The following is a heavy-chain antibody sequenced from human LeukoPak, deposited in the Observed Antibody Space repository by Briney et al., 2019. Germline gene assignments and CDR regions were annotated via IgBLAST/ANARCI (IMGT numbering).Heavy chain of an antibody. V-gene: IGHV3-7*04. J-gene: IGHJ6*02. CDR1: GFTFSSYW. CDR2: IKQDGSEK. D-gene: IGHD2-2*02. Sequence: GGSPRLSCAASGFTFSSYWMSWVRQAPGKGLEWVANIKQDGSEKYYVDSVKGRFTISRDNAKNSLYLQMNSLRAEDTAVYYCATDPILSPNKVGYYYYGMDVWGQGTTVTVSS. CDR3: ATDPILSPNKVGYYYYGMDV.